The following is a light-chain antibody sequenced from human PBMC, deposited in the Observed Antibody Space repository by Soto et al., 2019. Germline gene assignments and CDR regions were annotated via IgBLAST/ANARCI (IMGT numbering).Light chain of an antibody. CDR3: QQTYRTPWT. Sequence: DIQMTQSPSSLSASVGDRVTITCRASQSISSHLNWYQQKPGKVTKLLIYAASSLHSGVPSRFSGSGSGTDFTLTISSLQPEDFATFYCQQTYRTPWTFSQGAKVEI. CDR1: QSISSH. CDR2: AAS. J-gene: IGKJ1*01. V-gene: IGKV1-39*01.